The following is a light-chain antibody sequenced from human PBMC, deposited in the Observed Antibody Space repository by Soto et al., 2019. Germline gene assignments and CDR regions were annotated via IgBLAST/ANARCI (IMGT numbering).Light chain of an antibody. V-gene: IGKV3-11*01. CDR1: QSVSTY. Sequence: EIVLTQSPATLSLSPGERATLPCRASQSVSTYLAWYQQKPGQAPRLLIYDASNRATGIPARFSGSGSGTDFTLTISSLEPEDFAVYYCQQRSNGLTFGGGTKVEIK. J-gene: IGKJ4*01. CDR3: QQRSNGLT. CDR2: DAS.